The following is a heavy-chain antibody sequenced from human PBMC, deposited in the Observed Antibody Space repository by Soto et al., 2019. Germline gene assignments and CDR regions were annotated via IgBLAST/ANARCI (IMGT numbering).Heavy chain of an antibody. D-gene: IGHD2-2*01. V-gene: IGHV3-73*01. J-gene: IGHJ4*02. CDR2: IRSKANSYAT. CDR3: TSGGYCSGTSCYAY. CDR1: GFTFSGSA. Sequence: EVQLVESGGGLVQPGGSLKLSCAASGFTFSGSAMHWVRQASGKGLEWVGSIRSKANSYATAYAASVKGRFTISRDDSKNTAYLQMNSLKTEDTAVYYCTSGGYCSGTSCYAYWGQGTLVTVSS.